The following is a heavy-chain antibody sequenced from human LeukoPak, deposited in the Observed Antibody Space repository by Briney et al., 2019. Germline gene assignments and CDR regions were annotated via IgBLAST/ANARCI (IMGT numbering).Heavy chain of an antibody. J-gene: IGHJ6*02. CDR1: GYTFTAYY. D-gene: IGHD6-19*01. CDR2: MNPNSGGT. CDR3: ARLIAVAGMDYYYGMDV. Sequence: ASVKVSCKASGYTFTAYYMHRVRQAPGQGLEWMGWMNPNSGGTNYAQKFQGRVTMTRDTSISTAYMELSRLRSDDTAVYYCARLIAVAGMDYYYGMDVWGQGTTVTVSS. V-gene: IGHV1-2*02.